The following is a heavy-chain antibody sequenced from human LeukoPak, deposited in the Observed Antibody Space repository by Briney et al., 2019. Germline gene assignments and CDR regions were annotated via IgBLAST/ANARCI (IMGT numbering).Heavy chain of an antibody. CDR2: INPNSGGT. CDR3: ARGFLDIVVVPAATNFDY. D-gene: IGHD2-2*01. CDR1: GYTFTGYY. J-gene: IGHJ4*02. Sequence: ASVKVSCKASGYTFTGYYMHWVRQAPGQGLEWMGWINPNSGGTNYAQKFQGRVTMTRDTSISTAYMELSRLRSDDTAVYYCARGFLDIVVVPAATNFDYWAREPWSPSPQ. V-gene: IGHV1-2*02.